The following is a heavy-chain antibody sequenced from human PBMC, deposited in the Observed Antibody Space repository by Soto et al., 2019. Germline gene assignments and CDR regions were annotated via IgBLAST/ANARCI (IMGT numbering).Heavy chain of an antibody. Sequence: QVQLVQSGAEVKKPGSSVKVSCKASGGTFSSYAISWVRQAPGQGLEWMGGIIPIFGTANYAQKFQGRVTITADKSTSTAYMELSSLRSEDTAVYYCARGRGGMGLPAANDYYYGMDVWGQGTTVTVSS. J-gene: IGHJ6*02. D-gene: IGHD2-2*01. V-gene: IGHV1-69*06. CDR1: GGTFSSYA. CDR2: IIPIFGTA. CDR3: ARGRGGMGLPAANDYYYGMDV.